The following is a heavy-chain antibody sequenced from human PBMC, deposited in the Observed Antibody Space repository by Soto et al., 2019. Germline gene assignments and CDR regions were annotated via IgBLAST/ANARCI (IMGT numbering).Heavy chain of an antibody. J-gene: IGHJ4*02. CDR3: AREKAYSKDY. D-gene: IGHD4-4*01. CDR1: GFTFSSYG. Sequence: GGSLRLSCAASGFTFSSYGMHWVRQAPGKGLEWVAVISYDGSNKYYADSVKGRFTISRDNSKNTLYLQMNSLRAEDTAVYYCAREKAYSKDYWGQGTLVTVSS. CDR2: ISYDGSNK. V-gene: IGHV3-30*03.